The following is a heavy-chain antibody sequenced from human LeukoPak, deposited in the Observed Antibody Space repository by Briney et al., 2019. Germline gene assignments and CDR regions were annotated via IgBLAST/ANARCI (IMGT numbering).Heavy chain of an antibody. D-gene: IGHD2-21*02. CDR1: GFPFSSYW. CDR2: INRDGSAT. V-gene: IGHV3-74*01. CDR3: ARGLVTAPRSPLDI. J-gene: IGHJ3*02. Sequence: GGSLRLSCAASGFPFSSYWMHWVRQVPGKGLLWVSRINRDGSATIYADSVRGRFTISRDNAKNTLYLQMNSLRVEDTAIYYCARGLVTAPRSPLDIWGQGTKVTVAS.